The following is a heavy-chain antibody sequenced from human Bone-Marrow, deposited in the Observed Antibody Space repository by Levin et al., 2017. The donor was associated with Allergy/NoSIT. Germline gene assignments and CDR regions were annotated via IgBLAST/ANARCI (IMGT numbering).Heavy chain of an antibody. Sequence: KPGGSLRLSCQDTGYSFTSYWIAWVRQMPGKGLEWMGSIYAGDSDTRYSPSFQGHVTISVDKSISTAYLQWSSLKPSDTAKYYCATQLEQMDPFDMWGQGSVVIVS. CDR2: IYAGDSDT. CDR1: GYSFTSYW. V-gene: IGHV5-51*01. J-gene: IGHJ3*02. CDR3: ATQLEQMDPFDM. D-gene: IGHD1-1*01.